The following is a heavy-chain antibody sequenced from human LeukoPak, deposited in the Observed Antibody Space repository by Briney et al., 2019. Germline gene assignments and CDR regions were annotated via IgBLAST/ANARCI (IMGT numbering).Heavy chain of an antibody. J-gene: IGHJ4*02. V-gene: IGHV1-69*05. D-gene: IGHD3/OR15-3a*01. CDR2: IIPIFGTA. Sequence: AASVKVSCKASGGTFSSYAISWVRQAPGQGLEWMGGIIPIFGTANYAQKFQGRVTITTDESTSTAYMELSSLRSEDTAVYYCARGDDPYLDLFNWGQGTLVTVSS. CDR1: GGTFSSYA. CDR3: ARGDDPYLDLFN.